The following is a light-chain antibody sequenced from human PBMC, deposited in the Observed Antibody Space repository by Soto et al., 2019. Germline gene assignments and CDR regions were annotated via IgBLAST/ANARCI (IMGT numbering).Light chain of an antibody. J-gene: IGKJ4*01. V-gene: IGKV2-28*01. CDR1: ETLLHSNGYNY. CDR3: MQALQSPLT. CDR2: LGS. Sequence: IVTTQSPLPLTVTPWEPAWWCFSFTETLLHSNGYNYLDWYLQKPGKSPQLLIYLGSNLYCGVPDRFSGSGSGTDFTLKISRVEAEDVGVYYCMQALQSPLTFGGGTKVDIK.